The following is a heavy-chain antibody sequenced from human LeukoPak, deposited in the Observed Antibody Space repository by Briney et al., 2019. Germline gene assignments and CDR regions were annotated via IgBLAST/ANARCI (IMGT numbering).Heavy chain of an antibody. CDR2: INHSGST. V-gene: IGHV4-34*01. Sequence: SETLSLTCAVYGGPFSGYYWSWIRQPPGKGLEWIGEINHSGSTNYNPSLKSRVTISVDTSKNQFSLKLSSVTAADTAVYYCVRGLGYCSGGSCYLYDYWGQGTLVTVSS. CDR1: GGPFSGYY. CDR3: VRGLGYCSGGSCYLYDY. D-gene: IGHD2-15*01. J-gene: IGHJ4*02.